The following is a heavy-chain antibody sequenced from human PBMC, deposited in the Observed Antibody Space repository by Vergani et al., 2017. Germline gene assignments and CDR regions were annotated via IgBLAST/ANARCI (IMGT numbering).Heavy chain of an antibody. V-gene: IGHV4-61*02. Sequence: QVQLQESGPGLVKPSQTLSLTCTVSGGSINSHTYYWSWIRQPAGKGLEWIGRIHTSGSPNYNLSLKSRVPMSEDKTKNQFSLNLTSVTAADTAVYFCAGGSCLGGSCYKPLFDYWGQGILVTVSS. CDR2: IHTSGSP. CDR3: AGGSCLGGSCYKPLFDY. J-gene: IGHJ4*02. D-gene: IGHD2-15*01. CDR1: GGSINSHTYY.